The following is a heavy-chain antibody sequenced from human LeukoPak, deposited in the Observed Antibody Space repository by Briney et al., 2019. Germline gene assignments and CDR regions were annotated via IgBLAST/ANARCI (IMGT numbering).Heavy chain of an antibody. CDR3: ARGLTAVVVVAESGYFNY. J-gene: IGHJ4*02. CDR1: GFTFSSYS. CDR2: ISSSGSTI. Sequence: GGSLRLSCAASGFTFSSYSMNWVRQAPGKGLEWVSYISSSGSTIYYADSVKGRFTISRDNAKNSLYLQMNSLRAEDTAVYYCARGLTAVVVVAESGYFNYWGQGTLVTVSS. V-gene: IGHV3-48*01. D-gene: IGHD2-15*01.